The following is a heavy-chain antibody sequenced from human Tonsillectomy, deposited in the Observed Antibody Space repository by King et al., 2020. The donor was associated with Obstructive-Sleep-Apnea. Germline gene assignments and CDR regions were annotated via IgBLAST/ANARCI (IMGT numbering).Heavy chain of an antibody. CDR2: ISSSSSYI. Sequence: VQLVESGGGLVKPGGSLRLSCAASGFTFSSYSMNWVRKAPGKGLEWVSAISSSSSYIYYADSVKGRFTISRENAKNSLYLQMNSLRAEDTAVYYCARDKGRGLVLMVYATYDYWGQGTLVTVSS. V-gene: IGHV3-21*01. CDR1: GFTFSSYS. CDR3: ARDKGRGLVLMVYATYDY. D-gene: IGHD2-8*01. J-gene: IGHJ4*02.